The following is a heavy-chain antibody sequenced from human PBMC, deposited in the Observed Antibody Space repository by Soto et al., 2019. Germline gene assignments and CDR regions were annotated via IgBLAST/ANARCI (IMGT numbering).Heavy chain of an antibody. CDR3: ASLCSTSCYGDY. CDR2: INHSGST. D-gene: IGHD2-2*01. J-gene: IGHJ4*02. V-gene: IGHV4-34*01. CDR1: GGSFSGYY. Sequence: QVQLQQWGAGLLKPSETLSLTCAVYGGSFSGYYWSWIRQPPGKGLEWIGEINHSGSTNYNPSLKRRVTISVDTSKNQFSLKLSSVTAADTAVYYCASLCSTSCYGDYWGQGTLVTVSS.